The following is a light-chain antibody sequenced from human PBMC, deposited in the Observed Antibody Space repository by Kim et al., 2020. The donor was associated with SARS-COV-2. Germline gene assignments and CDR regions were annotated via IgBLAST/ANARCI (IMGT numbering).Light chain of an antibody. CDR3: QTWGTGTNWV. V-gene: IGLV4-69*01. CDR2: LNSDGSH. Sequence: VKLTCTLSSGHSSYAIAWHQQQPEKGPRYLMKLNSDGSHSKGDGIPDRFSGSSSGAERYLTISSLQSEDEADYYCQTWGTGTNWVFGGGTKLTVL. J-gene: IGLJ3*02. CDR1: SGHSSYA.